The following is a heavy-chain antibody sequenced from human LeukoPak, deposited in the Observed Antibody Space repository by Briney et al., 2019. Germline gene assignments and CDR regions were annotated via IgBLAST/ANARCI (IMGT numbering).Heavy chain of an antibody. CDR2: IYSGGST. V-gene: IGHV3-66*01. J-gene: IGHJ4*02. Sequence: PGGSLRLSCADSGFTVSSNYMRWVRQAPEKGLEWVSVIYSGGSTHYADSVKGRFTISRDNAKNTLYLQMNSLRAEDTAVYYCVRAYYDSSGYYSAPLFDYWGQGTLVTVSS. CDR3: VRAYYDSSGYYSAPLFDY. D-gene: IGHD3-22*01. CDR1: GFTVSSNY.